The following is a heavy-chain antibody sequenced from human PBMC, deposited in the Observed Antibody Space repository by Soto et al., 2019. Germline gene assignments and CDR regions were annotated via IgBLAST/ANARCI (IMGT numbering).Heavy chain of an antibody. CDR1: GFTFSSYS. D-gene: IGHD6-13*01. CDR2: ISSSSSTI. Sequence: GGSLRLSCATSGFTFSSYSMNWVRQAPGKGLEWVSYISSSSSTIYYADSVKGRFTISRDNAKNSLYLQMNSLRAEDTAVYYCARHPERIAQIGWFDPWGQGTLVTVSS. V-gene: IGHV3-48*01. CDR3: ARHPERIAQIGWFDP. J-gene: IGHJ5*02.